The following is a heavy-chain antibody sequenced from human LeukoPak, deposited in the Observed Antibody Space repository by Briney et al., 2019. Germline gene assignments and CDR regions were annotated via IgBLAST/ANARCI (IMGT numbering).Heavy chain of an antibody. CDR1: GGSISGYY. V-gene: IGHV4-59*01. D-gene: IGHD4-23*01. J-gene: IGHJ2*01. Sequence: PSETLSLTCTVSGGSISGYYYNWIRQPPGKGLEWIGYIYYSGSTNYNPSLKSRVTISLDTSKNQFSLKLSSVTTADTAVYYCARSVVTLYWYFDLWGRGTLVTVLS. CDR3: ARSVVTLYWYFDL. CDR2: IYYSGST.